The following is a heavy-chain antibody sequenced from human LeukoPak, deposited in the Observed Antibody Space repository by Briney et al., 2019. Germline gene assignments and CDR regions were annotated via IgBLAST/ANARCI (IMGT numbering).Heavy chain of an antibody. V-gene: IGHV4-39*01. CDR3: ARAVAATSPRTNWFDP. J-gene: IGHJ5*02. Sequence: PSETLSLTCTVSGGSISSSSYYWGWIRQPPGKGLEWIRSIYYSGSTYYNPSLKSRVTISVDTSKNQFSLKLSSVTAADTAVYYCARAVAATSPRTNWFDPWGQGTLVTVSS. CDR1: GGSISSSSYY. D-gene: IGHD2-15*01. CDR2: IYYSGST.